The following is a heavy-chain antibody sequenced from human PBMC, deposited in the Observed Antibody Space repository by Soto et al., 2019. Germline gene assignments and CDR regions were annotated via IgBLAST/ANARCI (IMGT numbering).Heavy chain of an antibody. V-gene: IGHV1-18*01. CDR1: GYSFRSYG. CDR3: ARETAADQDD. D-gene: IGHD6-13*01. CDR2: ISPYNDDT. Sequence: GASVKVSCKASGYSFRSYGITWVRQAPGQGLEWLGGISPYNDDTKYAQRLQGRVTMTTDTSTRTAYMDSGGLRFDDTAIYYCARETAADQDDWGQGTLVTVAS. J-gene: IGHJ4*02.